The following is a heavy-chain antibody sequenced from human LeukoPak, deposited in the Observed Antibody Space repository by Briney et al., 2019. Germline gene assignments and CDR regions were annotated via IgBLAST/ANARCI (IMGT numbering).Heavy chain of an antibody. V-gene: IGHV1-69*04. CDR3: ARARTMITFGGIRHAFDI. CDR2: IIPLLGIT. CDR1: GGTFSSYA. D-gene: IGHD3-16*01. J-gene: IGHJ3*02. Sequence: SVKVSCKASGGTFSSYAMNWVRQAPGQGLEWVGRIIPLLGITNHAQKLQGRVTVTADTSTNTAYMELSSLISDDTAVYYCARARTMITFGGIRHAFDIWGQGTLVTVSS.